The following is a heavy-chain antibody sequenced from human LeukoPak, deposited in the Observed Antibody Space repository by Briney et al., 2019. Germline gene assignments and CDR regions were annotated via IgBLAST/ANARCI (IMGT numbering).Heavy chain of an antibody. J-gene: IGHJ4*02. V-gene: IGHV3-23*01. CDR2: ISGSGGST. CDR3: AKDREGIVVVIGD. CDR1: GFTFSSYA. D-gene: IGHD2-21*01. Sequence: QPGGSLRLSCAASGFTFSSYAMSWVRQAPGKGLEWVSAISGSGGSTYYADSVKGRFTISKDNSKNTLYLQMNSLRAEDTAVYYCAKDREGIVVVIGDWGQGTLVTVSS.